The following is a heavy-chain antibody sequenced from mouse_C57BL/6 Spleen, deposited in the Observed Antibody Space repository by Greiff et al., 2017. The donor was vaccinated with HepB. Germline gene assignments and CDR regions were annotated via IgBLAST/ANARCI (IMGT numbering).Heavy chain of an antibody. CDR1: GYTFTDYE. CDR3: TRRNYYGSLDY. V-gene: IGHV1-15*01. CDR2: IDPETGGT. Sequence: QVQLQQSGAELVRPGASVTLSCKASGYTFTDYEMHWVKQTPVHGLEWIGAIDPETGGTAYNQKFKGKAILTVDKSSSTAYMELRSLTSEDSAVYYCTRRNYYGSLDYWGQGTTLTVSS. D-gene: IGHD1-1*01. J-gene: IGHJ2*01.